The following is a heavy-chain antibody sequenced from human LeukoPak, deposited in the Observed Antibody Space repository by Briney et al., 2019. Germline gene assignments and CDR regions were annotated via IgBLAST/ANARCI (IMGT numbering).Heavy chain of an antibody. CDR3: ARDSGDRPAAFDI. CDR1: VYTLPTYG. V-gene: IGHV1-18*01. CDR2: ISAYNGNT. J-gene: IGHJ3*02. Sequence: ASVNVSRKASVYTLPTYGIRGVRQAPGKGRERMGWISAYNGNTNYAQKLQGRVTMTTDTSTSTAYMELRSLRSDDTAVYYCARDSGDRPAAFDIWSQGTMVTVSS. D-gene: IGHD1-14*01.